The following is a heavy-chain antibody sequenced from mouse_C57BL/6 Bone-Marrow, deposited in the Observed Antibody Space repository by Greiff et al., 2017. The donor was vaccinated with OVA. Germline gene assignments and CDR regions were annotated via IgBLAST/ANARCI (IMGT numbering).Heavy chain of an antibody. D-gene: IGHD2-1*01. Sequence: VKLMESGPELVKPGASVKLSCKASGYTFTSYDINWVKQRPGQGLEWIGWIYPRDGSTKYNEKFKGKATLTVDTSSSTAYMELHSLTSEDSAVYFCATYGNYEGYYAMDYWGQGTSVTVSS. CDR2: IYPRDGST. V-gene: IGHV1-85*01. J-gene: IGHJ4*01. CDR3: ATYGNYEGYYAMDY. CDR1: GYTFTSYD.